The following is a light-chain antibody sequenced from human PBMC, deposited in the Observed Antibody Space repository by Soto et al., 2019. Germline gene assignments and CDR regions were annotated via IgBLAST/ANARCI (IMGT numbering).Light chain of an antibody. CDR1: QSVSSSY. CDR3: QQYGTSFWT. J-gene: IGKJ1*01. Sequence: EIVLTQSPGTLSLSPGERATLSCRTSQSVSSSYLAWYQQKPGQAPRLLIYDASTRATGIPDRFSGSGSGTDFTLTISRLEPEDFAVYYCQQYGTSFWTFGQGTKV. V-gene: IGKV3-20*01. CDR2: DAS.